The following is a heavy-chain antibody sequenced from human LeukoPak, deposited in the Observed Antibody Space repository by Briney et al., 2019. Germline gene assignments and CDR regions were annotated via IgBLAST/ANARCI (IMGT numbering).Heavy chain of an antibody. CDR3: ARDCSSTSCYVPAY. CDR1: GGSISSGDYY. CDR2: IYYRGST. V-gene: IGHV4-30-4*01. Sequence: SETLCLTRTVSGGSISSGDYYWSWIRQPPGKGLEWIGYIYYRGSTYYNPSLKSRVTISVDTSKNQFSLKLSSVTAADTAVYYCARDCSSTSCYVPAYWGQGTVVTVSS. D-gene: IGHD2-2*01. J-gene: IGHJ4*02.